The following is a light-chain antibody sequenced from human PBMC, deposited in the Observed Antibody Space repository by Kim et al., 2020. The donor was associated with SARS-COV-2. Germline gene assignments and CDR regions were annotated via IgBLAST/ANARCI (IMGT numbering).Light chain of an antibody. J-gene: IGKJ1*01. V-gene: IGKV3-20*01. CDR2: GAS. CDR3: QQYVNSPRT. Sequence: LSPGERATLSCRASQSVSSYLAWYQQKAGQAPRLLIYGASSRATGIPDRFSGSGSGADFTLTISRLEPEDFAVYYCQQYVNSPRTFGQGTKVEIK. CDR1: QSVSSY.